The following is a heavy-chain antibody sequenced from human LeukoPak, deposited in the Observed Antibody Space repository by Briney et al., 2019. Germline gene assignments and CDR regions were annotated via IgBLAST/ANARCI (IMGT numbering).Heavy chain of an antibody. Sequence: GASVKVSCKTSGYTFSGYFIHWIRQAPGQGLEWMGRINPNTGGTNYAQKLQGRVTMTSDSSIRSAYMDLSRLSLDDSAVYYCALGGSSDLEWLVDYFDHWGQGSLVLVSS. D-gene: IGHD3-3*01. CDR3: ALGGSSDLEWLVDYFDH. CDR1: GYTFSGYF. V-gene: IGHV1-2*06. J-gene: IGHJ4*02. CDR2: INPNTGGT.